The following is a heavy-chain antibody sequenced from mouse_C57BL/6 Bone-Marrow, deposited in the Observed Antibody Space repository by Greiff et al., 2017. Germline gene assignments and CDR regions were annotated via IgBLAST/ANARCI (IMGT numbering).Heavy chain of an antibody. CDR2: ISSGGSYT. J-gene: IGHJ2*01. V-gene: IGHV5-6*02. CDR1: GFTFSSYG. CDR3: ARRFYFDY. Sequence: EVKLVESGGDLVKPGGSLKLSCAASGFTFSSYGLSWVRKTPDKRLEWVATISSGGSYTSYPDRVQGRFTISRDNAKHTLYLQMSRLKSEDTAMYYCARRFYFDYWGQGTTLTVSS.